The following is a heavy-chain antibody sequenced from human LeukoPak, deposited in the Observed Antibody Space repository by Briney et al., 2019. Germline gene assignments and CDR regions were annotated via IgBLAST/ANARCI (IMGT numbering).Heavy chain of an antibody. CDR1: GDTFSSYA. J-gene: IGHJ5*02. CDR3: ARDGGSASPYVNGFDP. CDR2: IIPIFGTA. Sequence: SVKVSCKASGDTFSSYAISWVRQAPGQGLEWMGGIIPIFGTANYAQKFQGRVTITTDESTSTAYMELSSLRSEDTAVYYCARDGGSASPYVNGFDPWGQGTLVTVSS. D-gene: IGHD6-6*01. V-gene: IGHV1-69*05.